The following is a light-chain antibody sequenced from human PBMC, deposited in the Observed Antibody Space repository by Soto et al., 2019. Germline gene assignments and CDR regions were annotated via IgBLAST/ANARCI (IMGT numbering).Light chain of an antibody. J-gene: IGLJ2*01. CDR3: AAWDDSLNGVV. CDR1: SSNIGSNI. V-gene: IGLV1-44*01. CDR2: GNN. Sequence: QSVVTQPPSASGTPGQRVTISCSGSSSNIGSNIVTWYQQLPGTAPKVLIYGNNQRPSGVPDRFSGSKSGTSASLAISGLQSEDEADYYCAAWDDSLNGVVFGGGTKLTVL.